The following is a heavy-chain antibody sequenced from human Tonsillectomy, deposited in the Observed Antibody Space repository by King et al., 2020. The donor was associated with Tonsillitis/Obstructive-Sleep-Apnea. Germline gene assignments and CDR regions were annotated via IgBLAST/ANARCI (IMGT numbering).Heavy chain of an antibody. J-gene: IGHJ4*02. D-gene: IGHD6-19*01. V-gene: IGHV3-21*01. Sequence: VQLVESGGGLVKPGGSLRLSCAASGFTFSSYSMSWVRQAPGKGLEWVSTINTMSYINYEDSVKALLTISRDNAKNSLYLQMNSLRAEDTAVYYCARDSSGGSRDYWGQGTLVTVSS. CDR2: INTMSYI. CDR1: GFTFSSYS. CDR3: ARDSSGGSRDY.